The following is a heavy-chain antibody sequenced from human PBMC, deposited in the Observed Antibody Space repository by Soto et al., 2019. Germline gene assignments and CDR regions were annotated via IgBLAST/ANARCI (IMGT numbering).Heavy chain of an antibody. D-gene: IGHD3-3*01. J-gene: IGHJ6*02. Sequence: ASVKVSCKASGGTFSSYAISWERKAPGQGLEWMGGIIPIFGTANYAQKFQGRVTITADESTSTAYMELSSLRSEDTAVYYCARAITIFVGDYGMDVWGQGTTVTVSS. CDR3: ARAITIFVGDYGMDV. CDR2: IIPIFGTA. V-gene: IGHV1-69*13. CDR1: GGTFSSYA.